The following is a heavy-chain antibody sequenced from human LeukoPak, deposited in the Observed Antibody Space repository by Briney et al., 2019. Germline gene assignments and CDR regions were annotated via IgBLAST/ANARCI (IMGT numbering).Heavy chain of an antibody. CDR1: GFTFSGYS. D-gene: IGHD3-9*01. Sequence: PGGSLRLSCAASGFTFSGYSMNWVRQAPGKGLEWVSSISSSSSYIYYADSVKGRFTISRDNAKNSLYLQMNSLRAEDTAVYYCARGVVRYFDYWAREPWSPSPQ. CDR2: ISSSSSYI. CDR3: ARGVVRYFDY. V-gene: IGHV3-21*01. J-gene: IGHJ4*02.